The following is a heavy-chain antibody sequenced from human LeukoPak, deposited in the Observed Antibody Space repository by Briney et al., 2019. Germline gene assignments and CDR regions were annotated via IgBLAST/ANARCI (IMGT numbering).Heavy chain of an antibody. Sequence: GGSLRLSCAASGFTFSSYWMSWVRQAPGKGLEWVANIKQDGSEKYYVDSVKGRFTISRDNAKNSLYLQMNSLRAEDTAVYYCARDRAYCGGDCPISDYWGQGTLVTVSS. D-gene: IGHD2-21*02. CDR2: IKQDGSEK. CDR1: GFTFSSYW. V-gene: IGHV3-7*01. CDR3: ARDRAYCGGDCPISDY. J-gene: IGHJ4*02.